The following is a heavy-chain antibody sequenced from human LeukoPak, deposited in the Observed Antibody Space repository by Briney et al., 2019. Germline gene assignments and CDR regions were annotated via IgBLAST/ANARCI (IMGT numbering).Heavy chain of an antibody. CDR3: ASRKTRYYYDSSGYYYFDY. D-gene: IGHD3-22*01. J-gene: IGHJ4*02. CDR2: INHSGST. Sequence: SETLSLTCAVYGGSFSGYYWSWIRQPPGKGLEWIGEINHSGSTNYNPSLKSRVTISVDTSKNQFSLKLSSVTAADTAVYYCASRKTRYYYDSSGYYYFDYWGQGTLVTVSS. V-gene: IGHV4-34*01. CDR1: GGSFSGYY.